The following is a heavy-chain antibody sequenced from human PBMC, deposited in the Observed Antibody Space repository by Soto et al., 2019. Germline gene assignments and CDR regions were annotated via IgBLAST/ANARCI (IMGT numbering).Heavy chain of an antibody. CDR2: IYPGDSDT. D-gene: IGHD3-3*01. CDR1: GYSFTSYW. J-gene: IGHJ6*02. Sequence: GESLKISCKGSGYSFTSYWIGWVRQMPGKGLEWMGIIYPGDSDTRYSPSFQGQVTISTDKSISTAYLQWSSLKASDTAMYYCARSADYDFWSGYYPYYYYGMDVWGQGTTVTVSS. V-gene: IGHV5-51*01. CDR3: ARSADYDFWSGYYPYYYYGMDV.